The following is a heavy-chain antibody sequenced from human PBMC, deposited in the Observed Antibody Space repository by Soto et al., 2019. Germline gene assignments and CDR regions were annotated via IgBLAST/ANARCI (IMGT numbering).Heavy chain of an antibody. D-gene: IGHD3-3*01. CDR2: IIPIFGAP. CDR1: GDTFSKYA. J-gene: IGHJ4*02. V-gene: IGHV1-69*01. CDR3: AGSPEWSYALHEAVISTFGFY. Sequence: QVRLVQSGTEVKKPGSSVKVSCQASGDTFSKYAISWVRQAPGQGLEWMGGIIPIFGAPNHAQKFQGRVTITADESTNTVYMKLTRLTAEDTALYYSAGSPEWSYALHEAVISTFGFYRGQATLVTVSS.